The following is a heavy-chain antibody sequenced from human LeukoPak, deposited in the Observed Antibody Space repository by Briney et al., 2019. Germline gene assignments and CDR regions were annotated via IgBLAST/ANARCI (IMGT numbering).Heavy chain of an antibody. V-gene: IGHV1-3*01. D-gene: IGHD3-22*01. CDR3: ARASYYYDSSGGDY. Sequence: ASVKVSCEASGYTFTSYAMHWVRQAPGQRLEWMGWINAGNGNTKYSQKFQGRVTITRDTSASTAYMELSSLRSEDTAVYYCARASYYYDSSGGDYWGQGTLVTVSS. CDR2: INAGNGNT. J-gene: IGHJ4*02. CDR1: GYTFTSYA.